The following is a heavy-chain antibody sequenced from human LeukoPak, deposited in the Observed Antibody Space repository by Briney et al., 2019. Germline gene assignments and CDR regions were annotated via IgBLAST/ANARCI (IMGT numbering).Heavy chain of an antibody. CDR1: GFTFSSYA. CDR2: ISHDGGNK. CDR3: VKLTGGYSYGYVPFDY. V-gene: IGHV3-30*04. Sequence: GGSLRLSCAASGFTFSSYAMHWVRQAPGKGLEWVAGISHDGGNKYYAGSVQGRFTISRDNSKNTLYLQMNSLRAEDTAVYYCVKLTGGYSYGYVPFDYWGQGTLVTVSS. D-gene: IGHD5-18*01. J-gene: IGHJ4*02.